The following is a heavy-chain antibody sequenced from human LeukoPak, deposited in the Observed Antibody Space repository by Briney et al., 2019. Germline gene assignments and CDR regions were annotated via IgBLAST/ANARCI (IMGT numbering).Heavy chain of an antibody. V-gene: IGHV4-59*11. J-gene: IGHJ5*02. CDR1: GGSISSHY. Sequence: SKTLSLTCTVSGGSISSHYWSWIRQPPGKGLEWIWYIYYSGSTNYNPSLKSRVTISVDTSKNQFSLKLSSVTAADTAVYYCARARPMGTWFDPWGQGTLVTVSS. D-gene: IGHD3-10*01. CDR2: IYYSGST. CDR3: ARARPMGTWFDP.